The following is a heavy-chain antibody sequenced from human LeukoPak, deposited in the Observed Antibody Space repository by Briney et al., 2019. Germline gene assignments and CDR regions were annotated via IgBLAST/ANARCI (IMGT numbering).Heavy chain of an antibody. CDR1: GGSVSRGYYY. V-gene: IGHV4-61*01. Sequence: SETLSLTCSVSGGSVSRGYYYWSWIRQPPGKELEWIGNIYYSGSTNYNPSLKSRVTISADTSKNQFSLKLSSVTAADTAVYYCARSIIAVAWDYWGQGTLVTVSS. CDR2: IYYSGST. CDR3: ARSIIAVAWDY. J-gene: IGHJ4*02. D-gene: IGHD6-19*01.